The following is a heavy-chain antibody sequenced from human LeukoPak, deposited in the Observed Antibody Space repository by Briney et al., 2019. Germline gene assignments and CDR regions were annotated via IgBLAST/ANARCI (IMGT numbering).Heavy chain of an antibody. D-gene: IGHD4-17*01. Sequence: ASVKVSCKASGYTFTNYGISWVRQAPGQGLEWMGWISAYNGNTNYAQKLQGRVTMTTDTSTSTAYMELRSLRSDDTAVYYCARVHLGDYADPNWFDPWGQGTLVTVSS. J-gene: IGHJ5*02. CDR3: ARVHLGDYADPNWFDP. V-gene: IGHV1-18*01. CDR1: GYTFTNYG. CDR2: ISAYNGNT.